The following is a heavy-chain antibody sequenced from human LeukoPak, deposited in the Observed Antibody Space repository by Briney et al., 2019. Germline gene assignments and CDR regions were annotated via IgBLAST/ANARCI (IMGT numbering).Heavy chain of an antibody. J-gene: IGHJ4*02. CDR2: TKQDGSEK. Sequence: PGGSLRLSCAASELTSSTSWMSWVRQAPGKGLEWVAQTKQDGSEKYYVDSVKGRFTISRDNSKNTLYLQMNSLRAEDTAVYYCARDRVGATDYFDYWGQGTLVTVSS. CDR3: ARDRVGATDYFDY. V-gene: IGHV3-7*01. CDR1: ELTSSTSW. D-gene: IGHD1-26*01.